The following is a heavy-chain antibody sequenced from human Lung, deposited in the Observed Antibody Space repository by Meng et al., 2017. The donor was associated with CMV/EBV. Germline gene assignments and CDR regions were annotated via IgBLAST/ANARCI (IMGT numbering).Heavy chain of an antibody. CDR2: ISSSSSYI. D-gene: IGHD3-10*01. V-gene: IGHV3-21*01. J-gene: IGHJ4*02. CDR3: ARVLFMGSYYFDY. Sequence: GGSLRLXCAASGFTFSSYSMNWVRQAPGKGLEWVSSISSSSSYIYYADSVKGRFTISRDNAKNSLYLQMNSLRAEDTAVYYSARVLFMGSYYFDYWGQGTLVTVSS. CDR1: GFTFSSYS.